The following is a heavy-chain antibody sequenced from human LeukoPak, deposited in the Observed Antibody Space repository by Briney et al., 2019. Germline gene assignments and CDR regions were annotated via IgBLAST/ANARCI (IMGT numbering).Heavy chain of an antibody. CDR3: AREGQWLGPDY. Sequence: ASVKVSCKSSGYTFTGYYLHWVRQAPGQGLEWVGWINPNSGGTNYAQKFQGRVTMTRDTSISTAYMELSRLRSDDTAVYYCAREGQWLGPDYWGQGTLVTVSS. V-gene: IGHV1-2*02. J-gene: IGHJ4*02. D-gene: IGHD6-19*01. CDR2: INPNSGGT. CDR1: GYTFTGYY.